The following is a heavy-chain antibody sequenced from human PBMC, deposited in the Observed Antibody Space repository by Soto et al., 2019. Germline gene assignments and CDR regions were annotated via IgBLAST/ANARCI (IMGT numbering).Heavy chain of an antibody. V-gene: IGHV4-30-4*01. J-gene: IGHJ4*02. CDR2: IYYSGST. D-gene: IGHD6-13*01. CDR3: ARSPSTYSSSWYAGGLDY. CDR1: GGSISSGDYY. Sequence: PSETLSLTCTVSGGSISSGDYYWSWIRQLPGKGLEWIGYIYYSGSTYYNPSLKSRVTISVDTSKNQFSLNLSSVTAADTAVYYCARSPSTYSSSWYAGGLDYWGQGTLVTVSS.